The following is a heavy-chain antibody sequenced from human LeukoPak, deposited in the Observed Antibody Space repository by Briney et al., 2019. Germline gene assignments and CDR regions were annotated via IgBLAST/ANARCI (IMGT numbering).Heavy chain of an antibody. CDR3: ARIDCSSTSCYIVDY. CDR1: GYSISSGYY. CDR2: IYHSGST. J-gene: IGHJ4*02. Sequence: SETLSLTCTVSGYSISSGYYWGWIRQPPGKVLEWIGSIYHSGSTYYNPSLKSRVTISVDTSKDQFSLKLSSVTAADTAVYYCARIDCSSTSCYIVDYWGQRTLVTVSS. D-gene: IGHD2-2*02. V-gene: IGHV4-38-2*02.